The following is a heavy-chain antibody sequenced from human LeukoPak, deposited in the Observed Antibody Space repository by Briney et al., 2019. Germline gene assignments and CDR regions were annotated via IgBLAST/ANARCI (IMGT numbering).Heavy chain of an antibody. CDR2: IYYSGST. CDR3: ARRGTMIVVVHGAFDI. D-gene: IGHD3-22*01. J-gene: IGHJ3*02. V-gene: IGHV4-39*01. CDR1: GGSISSSSYY. Sequence: PSETLSLTCTVSGGSISSSSYYWGWIRQPPAKGLEWIGSIYYSGSTYYNPALKSRHTISVDNANTQCSMKLCSVSPDIPAVYYCARRGTMIVVVHGAFDIWGQGTMVTVSS.